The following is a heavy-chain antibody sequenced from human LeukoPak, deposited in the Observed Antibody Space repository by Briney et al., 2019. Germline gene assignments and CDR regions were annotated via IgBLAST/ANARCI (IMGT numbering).Heavy chain of an antibody. Sequence: GGPLRLSCAASGFTFSTYGMSWVRQAPAKGLEWGRFKRSDGNNKYYANSVKGRFTISRDNSKNTLYLEMNSLRGEDTAVYYCAKDSSTSCHDWGQGTLVTVSS. D-gene: IGHD2-2*01. V-gene: IGHV3-30*02. CDR2: KRSDGNNK. CDR3: AKDSSTSCHD. CDR1: GFTFSTYG. J-gene: IGHJ4*02.